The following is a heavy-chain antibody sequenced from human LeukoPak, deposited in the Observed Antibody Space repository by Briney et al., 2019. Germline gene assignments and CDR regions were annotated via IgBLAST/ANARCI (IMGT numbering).Heavy chain of an antibody. D-gene: IGHD3-22*01. V-gene: IGHV3-23*01. CDR3: AKPLVSDYYDSSGYWGY. CDR1: GFTFSSHA. Sequence: GGSLRLSCAASGFTFSSHAMSWVRQAPGKGLEWVSAISGSGDSTYYSDSVKGRFTISRDNSKNTLYVQMNSLRAEDTAVYYCAKPLVSDYYDSSGYWGYWGQGTLVTVSS. J-gene: IGHJ4*02. CDR2: ISGSGDST.